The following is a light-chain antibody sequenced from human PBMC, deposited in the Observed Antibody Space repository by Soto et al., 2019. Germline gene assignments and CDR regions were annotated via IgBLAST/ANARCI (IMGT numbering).Light chain of an antibody. Sequence: EIVLTQSPATLSLSPGERATLSCRASQSVSSYLAWYQQKPGQAPRLLIYDASNRATGITARFSGRGSGTDFALTISSLEPEDFAVYYCQQRSNWLSISFGQGTRLEIK. CDR2: DAS. CDR1: QSVSSY. CDR3: QQRSNWLSIS. J-gene: IGKJ5*01. V-gene: IGKV3-11*01.